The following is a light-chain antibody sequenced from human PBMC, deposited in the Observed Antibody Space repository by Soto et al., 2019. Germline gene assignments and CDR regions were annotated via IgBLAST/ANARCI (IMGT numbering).Light chain of an antibody. CDR3: SSYTSSSVV. CDR1: SIDVGGYNY. CDR2: DVT. J-gene: IGLJ2*01. Sequence: QSALSQPRSVSGSPGQSVTISCTGTSIDVGGYNYVSWYQLHPRKAPKLIIYDVTKRPSGVPDRFSGSKSGNTASLTISGLQAEDEADYYCSSYTSSSVVFGGGTQLTVL. V-gene: IGLV2-11*01.